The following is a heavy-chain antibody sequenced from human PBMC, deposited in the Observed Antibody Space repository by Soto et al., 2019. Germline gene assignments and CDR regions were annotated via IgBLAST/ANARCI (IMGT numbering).Heavy chain of an antibody. CDR2: ISSSSSTI. CDR3: ARDPTLELLWFGESSTGAFDI. Sequence: PGGSLRLSCAASGFTFSSYSMNWVRQAPGKGLEWVSYISSSSSTIYYADYVKGRFTISRDNAKNSLYLQMNSLRAEDTAVYYCARDPTLELLWFGESSTGAFDIWGQGTMVTVSS. D-gene: IGHD3-10*01. V-gene: IGHV3-48*01. CDR1: GFTFSSYS. J-gene: IGHJ3*02.